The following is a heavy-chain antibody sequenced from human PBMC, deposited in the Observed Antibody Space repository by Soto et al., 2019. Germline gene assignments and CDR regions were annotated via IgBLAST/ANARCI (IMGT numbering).Heavy chain of an antibody. V-gene: IGHV4-31*03. CDR3: ARTPSSGSYSFYYYYMDV. CDR1: GGSISSGGYY. J-gene: IGHJ6*03. D-gene: IGHD3-10*01. CDR2: IYYSGST. Sequence: PSETLSLTCTVSGGSISSGGYYWSWIRQHPGKGLEWIGYIYYSGSTYYNPSLKSRVTISVDTSKNQFSLKLSSVTAADTAVYYCARTPSSGSYSFYYYYMDVWGKGTTVTVSS.